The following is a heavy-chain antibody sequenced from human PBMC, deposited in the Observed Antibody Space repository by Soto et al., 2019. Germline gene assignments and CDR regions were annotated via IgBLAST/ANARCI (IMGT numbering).Heavy chain of an antibody. V-gene: IGHV4-34*01. D-gene: IGHD3-3*01. Sequence: TLSLTCAVYGGSFSGYYWSWIRQPPGKGLEWIGEINHSGSTNYNPSLKSRVTISVDTSKNQFSLKLSSVTAADTAVYYCARGQGRITIFGVVNPWYYYGMDVWGQGTTVTVSS. CDR1: GGSFSGYY. CDR3: ARGQGRITIFGVVNPWYYYGMDV. CDR2: INHSGST. J-gene: IGHJ6*02.